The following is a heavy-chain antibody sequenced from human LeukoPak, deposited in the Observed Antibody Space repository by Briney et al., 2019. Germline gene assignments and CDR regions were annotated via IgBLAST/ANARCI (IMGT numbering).Heavy chain of an antibody. CDR2: IYTSGST. V-gene: IGHV4-61*02. CDR1: GGSISSGSYY. D-gene: IGHD2-2*02. Sequence: SETLSLTCTVSGGSISSGSYYWSWIRQPAGKGLEWIGRIYTSGSTNYNPSLKSRVTISVDTSKNQFSLKLSSVTAADTAVYYCARDAYCSSTSCYNRYYYYYYMDVWGKGTTVTVSS. J-gene: IGHJ6*03. CDR3: ARDAYCSSTSCYNRYYYYYYMDV.